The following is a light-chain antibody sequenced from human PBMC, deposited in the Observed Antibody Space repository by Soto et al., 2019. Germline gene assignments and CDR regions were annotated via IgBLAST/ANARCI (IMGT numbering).Light chain of an antibody. Sequence: EIVLTQSPGTLSLSPGERATLSCRASQSVSSSYLAWYQQKPGQAPRLLIYAASSRATGIPDRFSGSGSGTDFTLTISRLEPEDFAVYYCHQYGSSPRTFGQGTKVDNK. V-gene: IGKV3-20*01. CDR1: QSVSSSY. CDR2: AAS. CDR3: HQYGSSPRT. J-gene: IGKJ1*01.